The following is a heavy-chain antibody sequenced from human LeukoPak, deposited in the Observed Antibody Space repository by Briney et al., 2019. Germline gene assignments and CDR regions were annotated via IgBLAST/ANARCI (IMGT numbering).Heavy chain of an antibody. CDR3: AKAQWELYSVFDY. Sequence: PGGSLRLSCAASGFTFSSYGMHWVRQAPGKGLEWVAVISYDGSNKYYADSVKGRFTISRDNSKNTLYLQMNSLRAEDTAVYYCAKAQWELYSVFDYWGQGTLVTVSS. V-gene: IGHV3-30*18. J-gene: IGHJ4*02. CDR1: GFTFSSYG. D-gene: IGHD1-26*01. CDR2: ISYDGSNK.